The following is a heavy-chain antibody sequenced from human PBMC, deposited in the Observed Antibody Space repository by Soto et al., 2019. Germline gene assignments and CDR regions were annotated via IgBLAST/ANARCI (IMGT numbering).Heavy chain of an antibody. CDR3: ARDRTHEYSSGWYFNYYYGMDV. J-gene: IGHJ6*02. CDR1: GFTFSSYA. Sequence: QVQLVESGGGVVQPGRSLRLSCAASGFTFSSYAMDWVRQAPGHGLEWVAVISYDGSNKYYADSVKGRFTISRDNSKNTLYLQMNSLRAEDTAVYYCARDRTHEYSSGWYFNYYYGMDVWGQGTTVTVSS. CDR2: ISYDGSNK. V-gene: IGHV3-30-3*01. D-gene: IGHD6-19*01.